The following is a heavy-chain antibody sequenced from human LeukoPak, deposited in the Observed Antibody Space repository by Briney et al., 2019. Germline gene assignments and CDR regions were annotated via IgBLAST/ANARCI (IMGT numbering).Heavy chain of an antibody. V-gene: IGHV1-18*01. CDR1: SYTFTSYG. D-gene: IGHD2-2*01. CDR2: ISAYNGNT. J-gene: IGHJ6*02. Sequence: GASVKVSCKASSYTFTSYGISWVRRAPGQGLEWMGWISAYNGNTNYAQKLQGRVTMTTDTSTSTAYMELRSLRSDDTAVYYCARGAVVVVPAAISYYYYGMDVWGQGTTVTVSS. CDR3: ARGAVVVVPAAISYYYYGMDV.